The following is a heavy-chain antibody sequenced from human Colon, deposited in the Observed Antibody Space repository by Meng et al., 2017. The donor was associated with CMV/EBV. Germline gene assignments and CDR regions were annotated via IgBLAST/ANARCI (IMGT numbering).Heavy chain of an antibody. V-gene: IGHV1-2*02. Sequence: ASVKVSCKASGYTFTGYYMQWVRQAPGQGLEWMGWINPISGGSNYALKFQGRVTMTRDTSISTAYMELSSLRSDDTAVYYCAALADRGSALDHWGQGTLVTVSS. CDR3: AALADRGSALDH. J-gene: IGHJ4*02. CDR1: GYTFTGYY. D-gene: IGHD1-26*01. CDR2: INPISGGS.